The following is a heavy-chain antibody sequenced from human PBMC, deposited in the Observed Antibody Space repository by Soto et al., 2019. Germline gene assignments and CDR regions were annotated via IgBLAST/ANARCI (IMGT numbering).Heavy chain of an antibody. Sequence: PGGSLRLSCAASGFTFSSYWMSWVRQAPGKGLEWVANIKQDGSEKYYVDSVKGRFTISRDNAKNSLYLQMNSLRAEDTAVYYCARESRYSSSRSWFDPWGQGTLVTVSS. CDR2: IKQDGSEK. J-gene: IGHJ5*02. CDR3: ARESRYSSSRSWFDP. V-gene: IGHV3-7*01. CDR1: GFTFSSYW. D-gene: IGHD6-6*01.